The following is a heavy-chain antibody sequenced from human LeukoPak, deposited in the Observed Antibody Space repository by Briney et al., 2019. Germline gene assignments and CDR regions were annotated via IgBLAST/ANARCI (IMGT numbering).Heavy chain of an antibody. D-gene: IGHD3-22*01. J-gene: IGHJ5*02. CDR1: AGSISSYY. Sequence: SETLSLTCTVSAGSISSYYWSWIRQPPGKGLEWIGYIYYSGSTNYNPSLKSRVTISVDRSKNQFSLNLRSVTAADTAVYYCARLDSSGYYYVSTWGQGTLVTVSS. V-gene: IGHV4-59*01. CDR3: ARLDSSGYYYVST. CDR2: IYYSGST.